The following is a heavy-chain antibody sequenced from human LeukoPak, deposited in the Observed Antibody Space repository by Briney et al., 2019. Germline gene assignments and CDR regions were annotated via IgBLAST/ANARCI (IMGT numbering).Heavy chain of an antibody. CDR1: GGTFSSYA. CDR3: ARARVAEDQPFDY. Sequence: ASVKLSCKASGGTFSSYAISWVRQAPGQGLEWMGGIIPIFGTANYVQKFQGRVTITTDDSTSKAYMELSSLRSEDTAVYYCARARVAEDQPFDYWGQGTLVTVSS. J-gene: IGHJ4*02. V-gene: IGHV1-69*05. CDR2: IIPIFGTA. D-gene: IGHD2-2*01.